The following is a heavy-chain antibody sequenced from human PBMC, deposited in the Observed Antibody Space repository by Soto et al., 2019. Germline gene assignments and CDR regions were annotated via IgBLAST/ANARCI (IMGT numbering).Heavy chain of an antibody. CDR2: MHRGGTT. J-gene: IGHJ4*02. V-gene: IGHV3-53*01. CDR3: ARVNTTLVDHFDC. CDR1: GFSVSATS. D-gene: IGHD5-18*01. Sequence: GGSLRLSCVVSGFSVSATSIFWVRQATGKGLEWVSLMHRGGTTDNADSVKGRFTTSRDKSKNTLYLHMNGLRVEDAAVYYCARVNTTLVDHFDCWGQGTLVTVSS.